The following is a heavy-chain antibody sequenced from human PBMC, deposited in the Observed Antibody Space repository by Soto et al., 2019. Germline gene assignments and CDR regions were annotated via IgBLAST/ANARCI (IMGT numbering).Heavy chain of an antibody. D-gene: IGHD4-17*01. CDR2: ISYDGSNK. Sequence: GGSLRLSCAASGVTFSSYAMHWVRQAPGKGLEWVAVISYDGSNKYYADSVKGRFTISRDNSKNTLYLQMNSLRAEDTAVYYCARDGPGDDYGDHTGHYYYGMDVWGQGTTVTVSS. V-gene: IGHV3-30-3*01. J-gene: IGHJ6*02. CDR3: ARDGPGDDYGDHTGHYYYGMDV. CDR1: GVTFSSYA.